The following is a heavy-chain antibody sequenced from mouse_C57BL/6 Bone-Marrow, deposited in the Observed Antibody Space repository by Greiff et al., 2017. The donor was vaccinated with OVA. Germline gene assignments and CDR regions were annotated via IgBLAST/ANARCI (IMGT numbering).Heavy chain of an antibody. CDR2: IIPYNGGT. V-gene: IGHV1-19*01. Sequence: EVQLQQSGPVLVKPGASVKMSCKASGYTFTDYYMNWVKQSHGKSLEWIGVIIPYNGGTSYNQKFKGKATLTVDKSSSTAYMELNSLPSEDSAVYYCARPPYYDGSSYWYFDVWGTGTTVTVSS. D-gene: IGHD1-1*01. CDR1: GYTFTDYY. CDR3: ARPPYYDGSSYWYFDV. J-gene: IGHJ1*03.